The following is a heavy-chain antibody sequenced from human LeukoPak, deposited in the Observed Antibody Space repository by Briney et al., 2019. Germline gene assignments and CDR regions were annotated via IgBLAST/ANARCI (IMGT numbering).Heavy chain of an antibody. CDR3: ARGNDYYDSSGYCYPFDY. J-gene: IGHJ4*02. D-gene: IGHD3-22*01. CDR1: GFTFSSYG. Sequence: PGRSLRLSCAASGFTFSSYGMHWVRQAPGKGLEWVAVIWYDGSNKYYADSVKGRFTISRDNSKNTLYLQMNSLRAEDTAVYYCARGNDYYDSSGYCYPFDYWGQGTLVTVSS. V-gene: IGHV3-33*01. CDR2: IWYDGSNK.